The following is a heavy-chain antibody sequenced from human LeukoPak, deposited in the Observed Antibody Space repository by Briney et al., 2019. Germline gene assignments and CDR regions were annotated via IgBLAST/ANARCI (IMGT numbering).Heavy chain of an antibody. CDR3: AGRAGYTSSWYEY. V-gene: IGHV4-61*01. Sequence: SETLSLTCTVSSGSVNSGSYYWNWIRQPPGKGLGWIGYIYYSGSTNYNPSLKSRVTISVDTAKNQLSLKLSSVTAADTAVYYCAGRAGYTSSWYEYWGQGTLVTVSS. D-gene: IGHD6-13*01. CDR2: IYYSGST. CDR1: SGSVNSGSYY. J-gene: IGHJ4*02.